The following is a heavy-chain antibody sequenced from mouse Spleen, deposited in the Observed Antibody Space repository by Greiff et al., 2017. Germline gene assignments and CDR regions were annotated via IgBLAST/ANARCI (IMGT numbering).Heavy chain of an antibody. D-gene: IGHD4-1*01. CDR1: GFSLTSYG. CDR3: ARKGDWDYFDY. Sequence: VKLVESGPGLVQPSQSLSITCTVSGFSLTSYGVHWVRQSPGKGLEWLGVIWSGGSTDYNAAFISRLSIKKDNSRSQIFFEMNSLQADDTAIYYCARKGDWDYFDYWGQGTTLTVSS. V-gene: IGHV2-2*01. J-gene: IGHJ2*01. CDR2: IWSGGST.